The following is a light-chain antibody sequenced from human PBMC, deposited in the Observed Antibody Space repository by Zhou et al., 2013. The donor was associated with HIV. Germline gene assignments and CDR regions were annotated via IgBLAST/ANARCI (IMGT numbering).Light chain of an antibody. J-gene: IGKJ5*01. CDR2: GAS. CDR3: QQYNNWPPT. CDR1: QSVSSN. Sequence: EIVMTQSPATLSVSPGGRATLSCRASQSVSSNLAWYQQKPGQAPRLLIYGASTRATGIPARFSGSGSGTEFTLTISSLQSEDFAVYYCQQYNNWPPTFGQGTR. V-gene: IGKV3-15*01.